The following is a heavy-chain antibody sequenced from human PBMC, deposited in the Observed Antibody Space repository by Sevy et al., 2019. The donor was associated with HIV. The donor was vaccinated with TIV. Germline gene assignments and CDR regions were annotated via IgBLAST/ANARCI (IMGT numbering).Heavy chain of an antibody. Sequence: ASVKVSCKVSGYTLTELSIHWVRQAPGKGLEWLVTFDPEDGKTIHAQNFQGRVTMTEDTSTDTTYMELSSLRSEDTAVYYCATTRDYYDSSGYYFDYWGQGTLVTVSS. CDR3: ATTRDYYDSSGYYFDY. CDR1: GYTLTELS. V-gene: IGHV1-24*01. J-gene: IGHJ4*02. CDR2: FDPEDGKT. D-gene: IGHD3-22*01.